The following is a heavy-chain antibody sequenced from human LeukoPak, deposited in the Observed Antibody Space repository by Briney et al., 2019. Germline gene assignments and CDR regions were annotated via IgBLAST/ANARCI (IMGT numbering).Heavy chain of an antibody. Sequence: PSETLSLTCSVSGGSISSYYWSWIRQPAGKGLEWIRRIYTSGSTNYNPSLKSGVTMSVDTSKNQFSLKLSSVTAADTAVYYCARLTVTTWDWFDPWGQGTLVTVSS. CDR3: ARLTVTTWDWFDP. J-gene: IGHJ5*02. CDR2: IYTSGST. V-gene: IGHV4-4*07. CDR1: GGSISSYY. D-gene: IGHD4-17*01.